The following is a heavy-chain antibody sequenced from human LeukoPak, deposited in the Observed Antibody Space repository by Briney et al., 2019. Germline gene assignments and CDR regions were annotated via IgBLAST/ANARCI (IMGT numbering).Heavy chain of an antibody. CDR1: GFTFSSFR. D-gene: IGHD5-12*01. J-gene: IGHJ4*02. CDR2: IKRDGSEK. V-gene: IGHV3-7*03. Sequence: PGGSLRLSCAASGFTFSSFRMTWVRQAPGKGLEWVGNIKRDGSEKNYADSVRGRFTISRDNAKNSLYLQMNSLRAEDTAVYYCARDGGNTGYDLFDYWGQGTLVTVSS. CDR3: ARDGGNTGYDLFDY.